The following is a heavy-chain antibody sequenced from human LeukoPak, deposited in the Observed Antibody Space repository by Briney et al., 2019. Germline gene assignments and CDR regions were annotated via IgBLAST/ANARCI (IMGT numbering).Heavy chain of an antibody. CDR3: ASSPPSLTHRNYYFDY. CDR1: GGSISSSSYY. V-gene: IGHV4-39*07. D-gene: IGHD1-7*01. CDR2: IYYSGST. Sequence: PSETLSLTCTVSGGSISSSSYYWGWIRQPPGKGLEWIGSIYYSGSTYYNPSLKSRVTISVDTSKNQFSLKLSSVTAADTAVYYCASSPPSLTHRNYYFDYWGQGTLVTVSS. J-gene: IGHJ4*02.